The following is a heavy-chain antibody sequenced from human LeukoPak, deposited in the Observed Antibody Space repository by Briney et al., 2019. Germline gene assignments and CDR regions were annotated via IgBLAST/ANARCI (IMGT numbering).Heavy chain of an antibody. D-gene: IGHD5-12*01. J-gene: IGHJ4*02. Sequence: GGSLRLSCAASGFTFSSYSMNWVRQAPGKGLEWVSSISSSSSYIYYADSVKGRFTISRDNAKNSLYLQMNSLRAEDTAVYYCARELSGYDDGYFDYWGQGTLVTASS. V-gene: IGHV3-21*01. CDR2: ISSSSSYI. CDR1: GFTFSSYS. CDR3: ARELSGYDDGYFDY.